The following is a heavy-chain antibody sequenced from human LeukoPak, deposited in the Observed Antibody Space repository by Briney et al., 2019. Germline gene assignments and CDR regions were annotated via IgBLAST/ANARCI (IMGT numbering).Heavy chain of an antibody. J-gene: IGHJ6*02. CDR2: IDSRGDDI. CDR1: GFNFSTYA. D-gene: IGHD2-15*01. V-gene: IGHV3-23*01. CDR3: AARLPVYGLDV. Sequence: GGSLRLSCVTSGFNFSTYAMSWVRQAPGKGLEWVSLIDSRGDDIHYAGFVVGRFAISRDNSKNTLYLQMNSLRAEDAAVYYCAARLPVYGLDVWGQGTTVTVSS.